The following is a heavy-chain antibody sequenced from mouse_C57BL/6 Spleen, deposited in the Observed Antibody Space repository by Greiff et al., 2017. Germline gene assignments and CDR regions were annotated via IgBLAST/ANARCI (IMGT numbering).Heavy chain of an antibody. CDR2: IDPAHGET. Sequence: VQLQQSVAELVRPGDSVKLSCTASGFNIKNNYMHWVKQRPEQGLEWIGRIDPAHGETTYAPKFQGKATITADTSYNTAYMQLCSLISESTAIYYCVSDYYVSSCPFAYWGQGTPVTVSA. J-gene: IGHJ3*01. V-gene: IGHV14-3*01. CDR1: GFNIKNNY. D-gene: IGHD1-1*01. CDR3: VSDYYVSSCPFAY.